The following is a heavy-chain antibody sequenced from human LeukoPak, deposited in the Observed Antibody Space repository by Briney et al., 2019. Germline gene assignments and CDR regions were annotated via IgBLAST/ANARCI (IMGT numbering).Heavy chain of an antibody. D-gene: IGHD4-17*01. CDR2: IYYSGST. CDR3: ARVTTTVTQYYYYYYYMDV. CDR1: GGSISSYY. J-gene: IGHJ6*03. V-gene: IGHV4-59*12. Sequence: SETLSLTCTVSGGSISSYYWSWIRQPPGKGLEWIGSIYYSGSTYYNPSLKSRVTISVDTSKNQFSLKLSSVTAADTAVYYCARVTTTVTQYYYYYYYMDVWGKGTTVTVSS.